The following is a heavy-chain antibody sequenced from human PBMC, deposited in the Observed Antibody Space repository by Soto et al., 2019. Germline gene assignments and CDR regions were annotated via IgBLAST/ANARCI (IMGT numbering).Heavy chain of an antibody. Sequence: GGSLRLSCSASGFTFSAYWMTWLRQAPGKGLEWVANINQDGSGKYYMDSVKGRFTISRDSAKDSLYLQMNSLRAEDTAVYHCARNFVDTTTSYSNGMDCRGQGTTVTVSS. CDR1: GFTFSAYW. D-gene: IGHD5-18*01. V-gene: IGHV3-7*05. J-gene: IGHJ6*02. CDR3: ARNFVDTTTSYSNGMDC. CDR2: INQDGSGK.